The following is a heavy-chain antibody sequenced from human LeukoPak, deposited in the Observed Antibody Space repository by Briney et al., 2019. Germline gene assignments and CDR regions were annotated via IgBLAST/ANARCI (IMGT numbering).Heavy chain of an antibody. CDR1: GFTFSDYY. CDR3: ARVAWSGRHGSGSYFEDI. J-gene: IGHJ4*02. V-gene: IGHV3-11*01. CDR2: ISSSGSTI. Sequence: EGSLRLSCAASGFTFSDYYMSWIRQAPGKGLEWVSYISSSGSTIYYADSVKGRFTISRDNAENSLYLQMNSLRAEDTAVYYCARVAWSGRHGSGSYFEDIWGQGTLVTVSS. D-gene: IGHD3-10*01.